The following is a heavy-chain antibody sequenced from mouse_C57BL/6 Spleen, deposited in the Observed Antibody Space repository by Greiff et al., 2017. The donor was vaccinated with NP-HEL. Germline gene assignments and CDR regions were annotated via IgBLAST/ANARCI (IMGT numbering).Heavy chain of an antibody. CDR1: GYTFTSSW. Sequence: QVQLQQPGAELVKPGASVKMSCKASGYTFTSSWITWVKQRPGQGLEWIRDIYPGSGSTNYNEKFKSKATLTVDTSSSTAYMQLSSLTSEDSAVYYCARRGYAMDYWGQGTSVTVSS. V-gene: IGHV1-55*01. CDR3: ARRGYAMDY. J-gene: IGHJ4*01. CDR2: IYPGSGST.